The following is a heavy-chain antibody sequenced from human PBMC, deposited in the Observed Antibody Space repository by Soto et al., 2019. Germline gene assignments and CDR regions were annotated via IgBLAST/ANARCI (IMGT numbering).Heavy chain of an antibody. CDR1: GGSISTYY. CDR2: IHYTGSS. CDR3: ARHNYGSGSTYFDY. Sequence: PSETLSLTCTVSGGSISTYYWSWIRQPPGKGLEWIGYIHYTGSSNYNPSLRSRVSISVDTSKNQLSLKLSSVTAADTAVYYCARHNYGSGSTYFDYWGQGTLVTVSS. V-gene: IGHV4-59*08. J-gene: IGHJ4*02. D-gene: IGHD3-10*01.